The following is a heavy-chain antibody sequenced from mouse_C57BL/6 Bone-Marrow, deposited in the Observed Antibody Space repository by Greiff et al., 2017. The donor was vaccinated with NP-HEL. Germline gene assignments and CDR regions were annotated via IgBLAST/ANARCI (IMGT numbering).Heavy chain of an antibody. J-gene: IGHJ4*01. Sequence: QVQLKQSGAELVRPGSSVKLSCKASGYTFTSYWMHWVKQRPIQGLEWIGNIDPSDSETHYNQKFKDKATLTVDKSSSTAYMQLSSLTSEDSAVYYCARLRAFSSYAMDYWGQGTSVTVSS. D-gene: IGHD3-3*01. CDR2: IDPSDSET. CDR1: GYTFTSYW. V-gene: IGHV1-52*01. CDR3: ARLRAFSSYAMDY.